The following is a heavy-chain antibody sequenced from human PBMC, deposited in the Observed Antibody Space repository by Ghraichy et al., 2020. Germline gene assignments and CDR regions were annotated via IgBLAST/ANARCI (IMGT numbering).Heavy chain of an antibody. J-gene: IGHJ4*02. CDR2: IYYSGST. V-gene: IGHV4-39*01. D-gene: IGHD5-18*01. CDR3: ATPRGGYSSGMDY. CDR1: GGSISSSSYY. Sequence: SQTLSLTCTVSGGSISSSSYYWGWIRQPPGKVLEWIGSIYYSGSTYYNPSLKSRVTISVDTSKNQFSLKLSSVTAADTAVYYCATPRGGYSSGMDYWGQGTLVTVSS.